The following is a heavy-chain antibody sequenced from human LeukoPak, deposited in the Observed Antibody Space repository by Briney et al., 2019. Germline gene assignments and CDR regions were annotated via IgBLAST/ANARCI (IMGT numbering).Heavy chain of an antibody. D-gene: IGHD3-22*01. V-gene: IGHV3-30*18. J-gene: IGHJ4*02. CDR1: GSTFSSYG. Sequence: GGSLRLSCAASGSTFSSYGMHWVRQAPGKGLEWVAVISYDGSNKYYADSVKGRFTISRDNSKNTLYLQMNSLRAEDTAVYYCAKEYYYDSSGYDYWGQGTLVTVSS. CDR2: ISYDGSNK. CDR3: AKEYYYDSSGYDY.